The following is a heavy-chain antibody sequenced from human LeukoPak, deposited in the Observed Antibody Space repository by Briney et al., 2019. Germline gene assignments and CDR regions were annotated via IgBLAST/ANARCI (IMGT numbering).Heavy chain of an antibody. J-gene: IGHJ6*02. CDR1: GFTVSSNY. D-gene: IGHD6-25*01. CDR3: ARSKGGAQREYGMDV. V-gene: IGHV3-66*01. Sequence: GGSLRLSCAASGFTVSSNYMSWVRQAPGKGLEWVSVIYSGGSTYYADSVKGRFTISRDNSKNTLYLQMNSLRAEDTAVYYCARSKGGAQREYGMDVWGQGTTVTVSS. CDR2: IYSGGST.